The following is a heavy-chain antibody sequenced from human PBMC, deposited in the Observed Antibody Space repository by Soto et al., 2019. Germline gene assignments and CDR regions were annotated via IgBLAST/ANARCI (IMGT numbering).Heavy chain of an antibody. CDR2: ISSSSSTI. V-gene: IGHV3-48*02. CDR3: ARDGSGSLNYYYYGMDV. Sequence: GGSLRLSCAASGFTFSSYSMNWVRQAPGKGLEWVSYISSSSSTIYYADSVKGRFTISRDNAKNSLYLQMNSLRDEDTAVYYCARDGSGSLNYYYYGMDVWGQGTTVTAP. D-gene: IGHD1-26*01. CDR1: GFTFSSYS. J-gene: IGHJ6*02.